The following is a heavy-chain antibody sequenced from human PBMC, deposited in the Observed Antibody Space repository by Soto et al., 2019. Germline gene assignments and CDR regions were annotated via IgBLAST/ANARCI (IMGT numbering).Heavy chain of an antibody. Sequence: PGGSLRLSCAASGFTFSSYAMSWVRQAPGKGLEWVSAIGGSGGSTYYADSVKGRFTISRDNSKNTLYLQMNSLRAEDTAVYFCAKTTDGWFSAFEIWGQGTVVTVSS. CDR2: IGGSGGST. V-gene: IGHV3-23*01. CDR3: AKTTDGWFSAFEI. J-gene: IGHJ3*02. CDR1: GFTFSSYA. D-gene: IGHD6-19*01.